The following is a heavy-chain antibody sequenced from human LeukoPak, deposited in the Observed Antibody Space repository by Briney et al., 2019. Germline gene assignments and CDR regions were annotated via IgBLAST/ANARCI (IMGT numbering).Heavy chain of an antibody. CDR3: ARDRGGSYSAIDY. CDR1: GFTFSSYS. D-gene: IGHD1-26*01. J-gene: IGHJ4*02. CDR2: ISSSSSTI. Sequence: GGSLGLSCAASGFTFSSYSMNWVRQAPGKGLEWVSFISSSSSTIYYADSVKGRFTISRDDAKNSLYLQMNSLRAEDTAVYYCARDRGGSYSAIDYWGQGTLVTVSS. V-gene: IGHV3-48*04.